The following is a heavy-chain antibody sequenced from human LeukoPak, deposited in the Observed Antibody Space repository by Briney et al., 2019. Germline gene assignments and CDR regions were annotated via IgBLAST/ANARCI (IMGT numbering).Heavy chain of an antibody. CDR1: GYTFTSYY. J-gene: IGHJ4*02. CDR2: INPSGGST. CDR3: ARDGRIADFWSRNDY. V-gene: IGHV1-46*01. Sequence: ASVKVSCKASGYTFTSYYMHWVRQAPGQGLEWMGIINPSGGSTSYAQKFQGRVTMTRDTSTSTVYMELSSLRSDDTAVYYCARDGRIADFWSRNDYWGQGTLVTVSS. D-gene: IGHD3-3*01.